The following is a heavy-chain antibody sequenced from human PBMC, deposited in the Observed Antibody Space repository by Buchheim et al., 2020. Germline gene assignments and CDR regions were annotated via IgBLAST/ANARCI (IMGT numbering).Heavy chain of an antibody. CDR3: ARIRGDSSGWYTWFDP. Sequence: QVTLRESGPALVKPTQTLTLTCTFSGFSLSTSGMCVSWIRQPPGKALEWLARIDWDDDKYYSTSLKTSLTISKATSKNQVVLTMTNMDPVDTATYYCARIRGDSSGWYTWFDPWGQGTL. V-gene: IGHV2-70*15. D-gene: IGHD6-19*01. J-gene: IGHJ5*02. CDR1: GFSLSTSGMC. CDR2: IDWDDDK.